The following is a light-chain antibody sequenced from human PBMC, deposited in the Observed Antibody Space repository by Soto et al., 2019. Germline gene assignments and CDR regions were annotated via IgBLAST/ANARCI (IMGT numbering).Light chain of an antibody. V-gene: IGKV3-15*01. CDR3: QQYNSWPPWT. CDR1: QSGSSN. Sequence: EIVMTQSPATLYVSPGERATLSCRASQSGSSNLAWYQQKPGQAPRLLIYGASTRATGIPARFSGSGSGTEFTLTISSLQSEDFAVYYCQQYNSWPPWTFGQGTKVEIK. J-gene: IGKJ1*01. CDR2: GAS.